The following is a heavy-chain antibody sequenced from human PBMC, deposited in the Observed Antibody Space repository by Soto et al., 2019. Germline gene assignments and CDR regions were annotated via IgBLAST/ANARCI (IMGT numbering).Heavy chain of an antibody. V-gene: IGHV4-30-4*01. CDR3: ARRKAAGSGSFPFDY. Sequence: QVQLQESGPGLVKPSQTLSLTCTVSGGSISSGDYYWSWIRQPPGKGLEWIGYIYYSGSTYYNPSLKSRYTASAATSKNQLSLKLSSVTAADTAVYYCARRKAAGSGSFPFDYWGQGTLVTVSS. CDR1: GGSISSGDYY. D-gene: IGHD3-10*01. J-gene: IGHJ4*02. CDR2: IYYSGST.